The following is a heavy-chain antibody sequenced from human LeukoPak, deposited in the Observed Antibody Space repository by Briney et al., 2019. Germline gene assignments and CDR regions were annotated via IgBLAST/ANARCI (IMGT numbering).Heavy chain of an antibody. D-gene: IGHD6-19*01. J-gene: IGHJ3*01. CDR3: AKVDPPIAVGAPGDAFDL. V-gene: IGHV1-18*01. CDR1: GYSFSTFG. CDR2: ISPYDDST. Sequence: ASVKVSCKASGYSFSTFGITWVRQAPGQGLEWMGWISPYDDSTAYGQKFEGRVTMTRDTSTNTAYMELRSLTSDDTALYYCAKVDPPIAVGAPGDAFDLWGQGTMVIVSS.